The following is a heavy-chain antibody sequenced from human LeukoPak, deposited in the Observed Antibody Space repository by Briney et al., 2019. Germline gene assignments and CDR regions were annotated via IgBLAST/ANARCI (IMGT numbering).Heavy chain of an antibody. CDR3: AKEQWLVVVY. CDR2: IYSGGST. CDR1: GFTVSSKY. V-gene: IGHV3-53*01. Sequence: GGSLRLSCAASGFTVSSKYMSWVRQAPGKGLEWVSLIYSGGSTYYADSVKGRFTISRDNSKNTLYLQMNSLRAEDTAVYYCAKEQWLVVVYWGQGTLVTVSS. J-gene: IGHJ4*02. D-gene: IGHD6-19*01.